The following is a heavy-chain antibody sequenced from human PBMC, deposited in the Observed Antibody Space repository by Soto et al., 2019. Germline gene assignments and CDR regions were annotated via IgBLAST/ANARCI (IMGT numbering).Heavy chain of an antibody. Sequence: QVHLVQSGSDVEKPGASVKVSCKASGYSFTSYGIVWVRQVPGQVPEWMGWSSPYNGRTNYAQSVKGRVVMTTDISTNTVYLELRSLRSDDSAIYYCGRCRTDSYAMDVWGQGTTVTVSS. CDR3: GRCRTDSYAMDV. V-gene: IGHV1-18*01. J-gene: IGHJ6*02. D-gene: IGHD5-18*01. CDR2: SSPYNGRT. CDR1: GYSFTSYG.